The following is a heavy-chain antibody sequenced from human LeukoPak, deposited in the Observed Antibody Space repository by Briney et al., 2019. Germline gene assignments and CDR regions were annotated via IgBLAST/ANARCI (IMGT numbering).Heavy chain of an antibody. CDR3: ASRPTYSSGWYFDY. J-gene: IGHJ4*02. Sequence: PSETLSLTCTVSGDSISSYYWSWIRQPPGKGLEWIGYIYYSGSTNYNPSLKSRVTISVDTSKNQFSLKLSSVTAADTAVYYCASRPTYSSGWYFDYWGQGTLVTVSS. D-gene: IGHD6-19*01. CDR1: GDSISSYY. CDR2: IYYSGST. V-gene: IGHV4-59*08.